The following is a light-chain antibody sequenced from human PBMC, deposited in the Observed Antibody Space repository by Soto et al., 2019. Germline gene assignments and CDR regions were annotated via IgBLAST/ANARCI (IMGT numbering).Light chain of an antibody. V-gene: IGLV4-69*01. CDR3: QTWGTGIRV. CDR1: SGHGSYA. J-gene: IGLJ3*02. CDR2: LNSDGSH. Sequence: QLVLTQSPSASASLGASVKLTCTLRSGHGSYAIAWHQQQPEKGPRYLMKLNSDGSHSKGDGIPDRFSGSSSGAERYLTISSLHSEDEADYYCQTWGTGIRVFGGGTKLTVL.